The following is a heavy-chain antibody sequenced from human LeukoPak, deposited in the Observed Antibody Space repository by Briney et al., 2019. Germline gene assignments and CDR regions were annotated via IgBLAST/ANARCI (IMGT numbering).Heavy chain of an antibody. Sequence: PSETLSLTCTVSGGSISSSSYYWGWIRQPPGKGLEWIGSIYYSGSTYYNPSLKSRFTISVDTSKNQFSLKLSSVTAADTAVYYCASVTIFGVVSRVFDYWGQGTLVTVSS. CDR2: IYYSGST. CDR3: ASVTIFGVVSRVFDY. CDR1: GGSISSSSYY. J-gene: IGHJ4*02. V-gene: IGHV4-39*01. D-gene: IGHD3-3*01.